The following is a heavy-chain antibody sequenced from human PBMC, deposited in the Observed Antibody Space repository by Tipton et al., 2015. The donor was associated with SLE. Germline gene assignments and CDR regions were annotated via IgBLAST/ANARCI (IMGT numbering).Heavy chain of an antibody. Sequence: TLSLTCAVSGGSIISSSWWSWIRQPPGKGLEWIGYIHNSGSTNYNPSLKSRLTISVDTSKNQFSLKLSSVTAADTAVYYCARDEYRYDGTGYHLLGHFDYWGQGTLVTVSS. CDR3: ARDEYRYDGTGYHLLGHFDY. CDR1: GGSIISSSW. D-gene: IGHD3-22*01. J-gene: IGHJ4*02. CDR2: IHNSGST. V-gene: IGHV4-59*12.